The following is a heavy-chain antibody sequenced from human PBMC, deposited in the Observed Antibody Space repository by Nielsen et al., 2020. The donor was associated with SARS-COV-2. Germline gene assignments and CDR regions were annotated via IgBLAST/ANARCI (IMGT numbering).Heavy chain of an antibody. V-gene: IGHV4-39*01. D-gene: IGHD6-19*01. CDR1: GGSISSSSNY. Sequence: SETLSLTCTVSGGSISSSSNYWGWISQPPGKGLEWIGSIHYSGSTYYNPSLKSRVTISVDTSKNQFSLKLSSVTAADTAVYYCARPFPRVAVAGHFDYWGQGTLVTVSS. J-gene: IGHJ4*02. CDR3: ARPFPRVAVAGHFDY. CDR2: IHYSGST.